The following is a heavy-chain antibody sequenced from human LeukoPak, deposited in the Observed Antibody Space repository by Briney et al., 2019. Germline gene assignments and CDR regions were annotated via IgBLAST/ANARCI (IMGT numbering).Heavy chain of an antibody. CDR3: ARDRRGSSGGCGEFFDWFDP. CDR1: GGTFSSYA. J-gene: IGHJ5*02. CDR2: IIPIPGIA. D-gene: IGHD3-10*01. Sequence: SVKVSCKASGGTFSSYAISWVRQAPGQGLEWMGRIIPIPGIANYAQKFQGRVTITADKSTSTAYMELSSLRSEDTAVYYCARDRRGSSGGCGEFFDWFDPWGQGTLVTVSS. V-gene: IGHV1-69*04.